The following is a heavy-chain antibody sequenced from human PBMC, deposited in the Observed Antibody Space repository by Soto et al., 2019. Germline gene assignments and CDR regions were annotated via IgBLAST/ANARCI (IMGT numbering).Heavy chain of an antibody. CDR1: GFTFSDYY. Sequence: GGSLRLSCAASGFTFSDYYMSWIRQAPGKGLEWVSYISSSSSYTNYADSVKGRFTISRDNAKNSLYLQMNSLRAEDTALYYCARDPPYYDSSGYLGGYWGQGTLVTVSS. D-gene: IGHD3-22*01. V-gene: IGHV3-11*05. CDR3: ARDPPYYDSSGYLGGY. J-gene: IGHJ4*02. CDR2: ISSSSSYT.